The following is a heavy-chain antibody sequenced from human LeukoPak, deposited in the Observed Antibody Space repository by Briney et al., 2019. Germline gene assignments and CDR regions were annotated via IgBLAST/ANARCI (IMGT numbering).Heavy chain of an antibody. CDR2: ISSDASIT. V-gene: IGHV3-74*01. J-gene: IGHJ4*02. CDR3: ATSARTYLGSSLDY. Sequence: PGGSLRLSCAASGFTFSIYWMHWVRQDPGKGLVWVSRISSDASITSYADPVKGRFTISRDNAKNTLYLQMNSLRAEDTALYYCATSARTYLGSSLDYWGQGTLVTVSS. CDR1: GFTFSIYW. D-gene: IGHD2-15*01.